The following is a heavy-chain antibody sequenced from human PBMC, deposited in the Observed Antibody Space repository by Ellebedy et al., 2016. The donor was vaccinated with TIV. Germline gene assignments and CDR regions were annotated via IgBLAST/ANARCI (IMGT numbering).Heavy chain of an antibody. Sequence: AASVKVSCKASGYTLTSYYMHWVRQAPGQGLEWMGIINPSGGSTTYAQKLQGRVTMTRDTSTSTVYMELSSRRSEDTAVYYCARARSSGWLHTPDYWGQGTLVTVSS. CDR2: INPSGGST. D-gene: IGHD6-19*01. J-gene: IGHJ4*02. CDR3: ARARSSGWLHTPDY. CDR1: GYTLTSYY. V-gene: IGHV1-46*04.